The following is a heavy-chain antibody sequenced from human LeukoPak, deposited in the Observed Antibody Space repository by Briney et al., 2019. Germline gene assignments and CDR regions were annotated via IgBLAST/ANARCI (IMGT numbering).Heavy chain of an antibody. CDR2: ISSSSSYI. V-gene: IGHV3-21*01. J-gene: IGHJ3*02. CDR1: GFTFSSYS. Sequence: GSLRLSCAASGFTFSSYSMNWVRQAPGKGLEWVSSISSSSSYIYYADSVKGRFTISRDNAKNSLYLQMNSLRAEDTAVYYCATYAVAVPSRDAFDIWGQGTMVTVSS. CDR3: ATYAVAVPSRDAFDI. D-gene: IGHD6-19*01.